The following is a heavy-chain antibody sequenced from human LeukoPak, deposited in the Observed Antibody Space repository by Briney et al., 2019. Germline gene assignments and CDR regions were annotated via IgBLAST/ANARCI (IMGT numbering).Heavy chain of an antibody. CDR1: GFAFSSYA. V-gene: IGHV3-23*01. CDR3: AKLQGTEVEWFDP. J-gene: IGHJ5*02. Sequence: GSLRLSCAASGFAFSSYAMTWVRQAPGKGLEWVSSIRGSGGRTYYADSVKGRSIISRDNFKNTVYLQMSRLRVEDTAVYHCAKLQGTEVEWFDPWGQGTLVIVSS. D-gene: IGHD1/OR15-1a*01. CDR2: IRGSGGRT.